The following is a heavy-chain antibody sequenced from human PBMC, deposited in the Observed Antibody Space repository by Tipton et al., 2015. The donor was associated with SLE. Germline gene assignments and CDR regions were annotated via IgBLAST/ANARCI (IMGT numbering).Heavy chain of an antibody. CDR3: ARGYYYDSSGAFDI. Sequence: QLVQSGGGLVQPGGSLRLSCAASGFTVSSNYMSWVRQAPGKGLEWVSVIYSGGTTYYADSVKGRFTISRHNSKNTLYLQMNSLRAEDTAVYYCARGYYYDSSGAFDIWGQGAMVNVSS. CDR1: GFTVSSNY. CDR2: IYSGGTT. J-gene: IGHJ3*02. V-gene: IGHV3-53*04. D-gene: IGHD3-22*01.